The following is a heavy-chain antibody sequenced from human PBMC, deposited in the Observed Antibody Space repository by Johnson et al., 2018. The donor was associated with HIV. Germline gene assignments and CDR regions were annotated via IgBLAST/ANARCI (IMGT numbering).Heavy chain of an antibody. V-gene: IGHV3-30*04. CDR2: ISYDGREA. CDR1: GFAFRSYA. D-gene: IGHD3-10*01. Sequence: QVQLVESGGGLVQPGGSLRLSCAASGFAFRSYALQWVRQAPGKGLAWVEVISYDGREAYYADSVKGRFPSSSDNSENTLYLQMNSLRPEDSAVYYCSTLWFGEVSVYDAFDVWGQGTMVTVSS. J-gene: IGHJ3*01. CDR3: STLWFGEVSVYDAFDV.